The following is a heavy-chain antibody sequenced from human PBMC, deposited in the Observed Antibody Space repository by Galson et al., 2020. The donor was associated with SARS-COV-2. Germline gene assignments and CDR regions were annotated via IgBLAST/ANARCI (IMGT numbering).Heavy chain of an antibody. D-gene: IGHD3-9*01. V-gene: IGHV3-20*04. J-gene: IGHJ4*02. CDR3: ARDSRSYDSLTGYPGD. CDR2: INWNGGST. CDR1: GFTFDDYG. Sequence: GGSLRLSCAASGFTFDDYGMTWVRQAPGKGLEWVSGINWNGGSTGYADSVKGRFTISRDNAKNSLYLQMNSLRAEDTALYYCARDSRSYDSLTGYPGDWGQGTLVTVSS.